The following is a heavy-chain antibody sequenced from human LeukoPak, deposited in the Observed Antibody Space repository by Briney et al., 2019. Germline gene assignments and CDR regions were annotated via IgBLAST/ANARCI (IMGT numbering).Heavy chain of an antibody. Sequence: GXSLQISCQGSGSIFTSYWIGWVRQLPGKGLEWMGIIYPGDSDTRYSPSFQVQVTISADKSISTAYLQWSSLKASDTAMYYCARLLGRYYYYYMDVWGKGTTVTVSS. CDR3: ARLLGRYYYYYMDV. CDR2: IYPGDSDT. J-gene: IGHJ6*03. D-gene: IGHD7-27*01. CDR1: GSIFTSYW. V-gene: IGHV5-51*01.